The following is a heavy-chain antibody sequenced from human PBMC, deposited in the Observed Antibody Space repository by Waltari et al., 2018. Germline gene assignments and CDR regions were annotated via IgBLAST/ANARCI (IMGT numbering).Heavy chain of an antibody. V-gene: IGHV5-10-1*01. CDR2: VDPTESQP. D-gene: IGHD3-22*01. CDR1: GYSFSTSW. J-gene: IGHJ4*02. CDR3: AKREGYYYDRSGYYYEF. Sequence: EVQLVQSGAEVKKPGESLRISCKGSGYSFSTSWITWVRQIPGKGLEWMGNVDPTESQPNYSPSFQGHVTISADKSINTAYLQWSSLKASDTAIYYCAKREGYYYDRSGYYYEFWGQGTLVTVSS.